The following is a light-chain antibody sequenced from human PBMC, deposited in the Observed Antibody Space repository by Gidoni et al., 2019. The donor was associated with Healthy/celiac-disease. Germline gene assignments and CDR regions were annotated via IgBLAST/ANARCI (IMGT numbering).Light chain of an antibody. Sequence: DIQMTQSPSTLSASVGDRVTITCRASQSINGWLAWYQQKPGKAPKLLIYRASSLESGVPSRFSGSGSGTEFTLTISSLQPDDFATYYCQQYNTYRTFGQGTKVEIK. J-gene: IGKJ1*01. CDR3: QQYNTYRT. CDR2: RAS. CDR1: QSINGW. V-gene: IGKV1-5*03.